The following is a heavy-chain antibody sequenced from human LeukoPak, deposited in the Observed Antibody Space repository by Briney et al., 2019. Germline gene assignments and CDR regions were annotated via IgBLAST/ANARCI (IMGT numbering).Heavy chain of an antibody. CDR1: GASITSYY. D-gene: IGHD1-26*01. Sequence: SETLSLTCTASGASITSYYWSWIRQPAGKGLEWVGYMYYSGSTNYNPSLKSRVTISLDTPKNQFSLKLRSVTAADTAVYYCARGGSIVGATPHDTFDTWGEGTMVTVSS. CDR3: ARGGSIVGATPHDTFDT. J-gene: IGHJ3*02. CDR2: MYYSGST. V-gene: IGHV4-59*01.